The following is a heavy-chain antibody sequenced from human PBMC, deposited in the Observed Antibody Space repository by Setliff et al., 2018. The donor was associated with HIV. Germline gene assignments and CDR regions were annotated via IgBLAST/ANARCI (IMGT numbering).Heavy chain of an antibody. J-gene: IGHJ6*02. CDR3: ARNPQGSYWVTRYGKDV. Sequence: PGGSLRLSCAASVFTFNNYGMNWVRQAPGKGLGGVAFIRYDGSKKYYVDSVKGRFTISRDNSKSMLYLQINSLRLEDTAMYYCARNPQGSYWVTRYGKDVWCRGTTVTVSS. CDR2: IRYDGSKK. CDR1: VFTFNNYG. D-gene: IGHD3-10*01. V-gene: IGHV3-30*02.